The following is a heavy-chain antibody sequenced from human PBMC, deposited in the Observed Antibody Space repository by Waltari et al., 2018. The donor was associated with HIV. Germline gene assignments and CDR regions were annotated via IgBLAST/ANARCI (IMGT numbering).Heavy chain of an antibody. D-gene: IGHD6-13*01. J-gene: IGHJ5*02. Sequence: QLVESGGGLVKPGESLRLSCAASGFTFSRYNMNWVRQAPGKGLEWVSSISYGSDKIYYADSVKGRFTISRDNAKNSVFLQMDGLRAEDTAVYYCTRLQQQLAEDLWGRGILVTVSS. CDR1: GFTFSRYN. CDR2: ISYGSDKI. V-gene: IGHV3-21*01. CDR3: TRLQQQLAEDL.